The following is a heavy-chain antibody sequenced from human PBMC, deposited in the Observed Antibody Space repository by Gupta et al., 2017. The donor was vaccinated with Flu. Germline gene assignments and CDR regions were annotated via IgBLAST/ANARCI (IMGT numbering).Heavy chain of an antibody. J-gene: IGHJ4*02. CDR3: ARDPDGDRFDY. Sequence: QVQLQESGPGLVKPSQTLSLTCTVSGGPISSGSYYWSWIRQPAGKGLEWIGRIYTSGSTNYNPSLKSRVTISVDTSKNQFSLKLSSVTAADTAVYYCARDPDGDRFDYWGQGTLVTVSS. CDR1: GGPISSGSYY. V-gene: IGHV4-61*02. CDR2: IYTSGST. D-gene: IGHD4-17*01.